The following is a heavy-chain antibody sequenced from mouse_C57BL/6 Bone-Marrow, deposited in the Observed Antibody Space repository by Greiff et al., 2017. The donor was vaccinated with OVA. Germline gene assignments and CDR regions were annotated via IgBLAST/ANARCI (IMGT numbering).Heavy chain of an antibody. Sequence: QVQLQQPGAELAKPGASVKLSCKASGYTFTSYWMHWVKQRPGQGLEWIGYINPSSGYTKYNQKFKDKATLTADKSSSTAYMQLSSLTYEDSAVYYCARTTVVAPGYFDYWGQGTTLTVSS. J-gene: IGHJ2*01. V-gene: IGHV1-7*01. CDR1: GYTFTSYW. CDR2: INPSSGYT. CDR3: ARTTVVAPGYFDY. D-gene: IGHD1-1*01.